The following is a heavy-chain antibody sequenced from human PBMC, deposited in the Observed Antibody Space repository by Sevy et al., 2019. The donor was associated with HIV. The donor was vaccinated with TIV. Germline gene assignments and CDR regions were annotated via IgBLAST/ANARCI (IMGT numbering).Heavy chain of an antibody. CDR2: AYYNGGT. D-gene: IGHD7-27*01. CDR1: GGSLNTYG. J-gene: IGHJ4*02. Sequence: SETLSLTRTVSGGSLNTYGWSWIRQPPGKGLEWIGYAYYNGGTNYNPSLKSRLTILVGTSERQFSLQLSSVTPADTAVYYCGRDNWGSIDYWGQGVLVTVSS. V-gene: IGHV4-59*01. CDR3: GRDNWGSIDY.